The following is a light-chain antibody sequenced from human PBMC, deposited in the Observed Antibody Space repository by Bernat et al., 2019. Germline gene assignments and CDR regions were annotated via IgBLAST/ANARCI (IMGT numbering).Light chain of an antibody. CDR2: GAS. Sequence: DIQLTQSPSFLSASVGDRVTITCRASQVIGTYVAWYQQKPGKAPNLRIYGASTLQYGVPSRFSGSGIGTEFTLTISSLQPEDSASYYCQQLNSFPITFGQGTRLEIK. CDR1: QVIGTY. V-gene: IGKV1-9*01. J-gene: IGKJ5*01. CDR3: QQLNSFPIT.